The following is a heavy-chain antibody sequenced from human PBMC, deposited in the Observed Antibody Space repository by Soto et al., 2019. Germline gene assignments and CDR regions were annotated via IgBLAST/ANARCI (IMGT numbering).Heavy chain of an antibody. D-gene: IGHD3-9*01. V-gene: IGHV1-46*01. CDR3: ARDGYDILTGYSEYYFDY. Sequence: ASVKVSCKASGYTFTSYYMHWVRQAPGQGLEWMGRINPSFGTANYAQKFQGRVTITADESTSTAHMELSSLRSEDTAVYYCARDGYDILTGYSEYYFDYWGQGTLVTVSS. CDR2: INPSFGTA. J-gene: IGHJ4*02. CDR1: GYTFTSYY.